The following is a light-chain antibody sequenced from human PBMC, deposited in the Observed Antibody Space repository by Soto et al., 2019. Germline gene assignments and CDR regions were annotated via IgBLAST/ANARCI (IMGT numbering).Light chain of an antibody. CDR1: QSVSGN. Sequence: EIVMTQSPATLSVSPGERATLSCRASQSVSGNLAWYQQKPGQAPRLLIYGASTRATGIPARFSGSGSGTEFTLTISSLQSEDFAIYFCHQYNNWPRTFGQGTKLEI. J-gene: IGKJ2*01. CDR2: GAS. CDR3: HQYNNWPRT. V-gene: IGKV3-15*01.